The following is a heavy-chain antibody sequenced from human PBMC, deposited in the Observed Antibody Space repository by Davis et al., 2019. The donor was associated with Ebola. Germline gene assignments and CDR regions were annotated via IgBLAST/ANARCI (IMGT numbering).Heavy chain of an antibody. J-gene: IGHJ4*02. CDR1: GFTFSSYA. CDR3: AKAPYDSSGYYYGYGTSGYYFDY. Sequence: PGGSLRLSCAASGFTFSSYAMSWVRQAPGKGLEWVSAISGSGGSTYYADSVKGRFTISRDNSKNTLYLQMNSLRAEDTAVYYCAKAPYDSSGYYYGYGTSGYYFDYWGQGTLVTVSS. D-gene: IGHD3-22*01. V-gene: IGHV3-23*01. CDR2: ISGSGGST.